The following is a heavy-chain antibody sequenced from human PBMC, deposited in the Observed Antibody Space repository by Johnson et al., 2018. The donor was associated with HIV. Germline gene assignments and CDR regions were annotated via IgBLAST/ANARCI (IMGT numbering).Heavy chain of an antibody. D-gene: IGHD6-19*01. CDR1: GFTFDDYG. CDR2: ISWNGGNT. Sequence: VTLVESGGGVVRPGGSLRLSCAASGFTFDDYGMSWVRQAPGKGLEWVSGISWNGGNTDYADSVKGRFTISRDNAKNSLYLQMNSLRAEDAALYFCAREPGAGQGRSAFDIWGQGTMVTVSS. CDR3: AREPGAGQGRSAFDI. J-gene: IGHJ3*02. V-gene: IGHV3-20*04.